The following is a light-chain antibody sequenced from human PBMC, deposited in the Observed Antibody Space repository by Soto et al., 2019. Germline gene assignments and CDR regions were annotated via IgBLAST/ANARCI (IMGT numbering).Light chain of an antibody. V-gene: IGKV1-33*01. J-gene: IGKJ5*01. CDR1: QDINKN. CDR3: QQYESLPLT. CDR2: DAS. Sequence: DIQMTQSPSSLSASVGDRVTITCQASQDINKNLIWYQQKPGKAPKLLIYDASDLETGVPSRFSGSGSGIGFTFTISSLQPEDFATYYCQQYESLPLTFGQGTRLEIK.